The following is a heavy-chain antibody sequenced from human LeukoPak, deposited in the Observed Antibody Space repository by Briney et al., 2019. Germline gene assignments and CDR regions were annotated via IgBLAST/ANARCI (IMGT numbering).Heavy chain of an antibody. CDR1: GGTFIIYA. D-gene: IGHD3-9*01. CDR3: DMYYDILTGYTYYYYGMDV. J-gene: IGHJ6*02. V-gene: IGHV1-69*04. Sequence: ASVKVSCKASGGTFIIYAISWVRQAPGQGVEWMGRIIPILGIANYTQKFQGRVTITADKSTRTAYMEMSSLRSEDTAVYYCDMYYDILTGYTYYYYGMDVWGQGTTVTVSS. CDR2: IIPILGIA.